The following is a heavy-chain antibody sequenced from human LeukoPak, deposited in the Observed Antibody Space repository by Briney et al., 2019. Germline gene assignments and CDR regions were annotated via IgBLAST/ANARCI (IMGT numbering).Heavy chain of an antibody. Sequence: GGSLRLSCAASGFTFANYVTHWVRQAPGKGLEWVAFMRYDGSNKYYADSVKGRFTISRDNSKNTLYLQMNSLRAEDTAVYYCAKDGPVVSSYFYYYMDVWGKGTTVTISS. CDR1: GFTFANYV. D-gene: IGHD2-15*01. V-gene: IGHV3-30*02. J-gene: IGHJ6*03. CDR2: MRYDGSNK. CDR3: AKDGPVVSSYFYYYMDV.